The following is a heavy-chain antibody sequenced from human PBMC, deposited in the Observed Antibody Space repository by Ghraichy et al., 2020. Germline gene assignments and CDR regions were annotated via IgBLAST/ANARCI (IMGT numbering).Heavy chain of an antibody. V-gene: IGHV1-2*04. CDR1: GYTFTGYY. CDR2: INPNSGGT. J-gene: IGHJ4*02. D-gene: IGHD1-26*01. Sequence: ASVKVSCKASGYTFTGYYMHWVRQAPGQGLEWMGWINPNSGGTNYAQKFQGWVTMTRDTSISTAYMELSRLRSDDTAVYYCARDCEYSRRAAGAGTLCYWRQGTLVTGSS. CDR3: ARDCEYSRRAAGAGTLCY.